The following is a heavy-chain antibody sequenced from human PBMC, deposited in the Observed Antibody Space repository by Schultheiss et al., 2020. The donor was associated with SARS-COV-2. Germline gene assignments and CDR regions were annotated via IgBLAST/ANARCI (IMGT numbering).Heavy chain of an antibody. CDR3: ARASVGSEGSEFDY. CDR2: IYTSGST. J-gene: IGHJ4*02. D-gene: IGHD1-26*01. CDR1: GGSISSYY. V-gene: IGHV4-4*07. Sequence: GSLRLSCTVSGGSISSYYWSWIRQPAGKGLEWIGRIYTSGSTNYNPSLKSRVTMSVDTSKNQFSLKLSSVTAADTAVYYCARASVGSEGSEFDYWGQGTLVTVSS.